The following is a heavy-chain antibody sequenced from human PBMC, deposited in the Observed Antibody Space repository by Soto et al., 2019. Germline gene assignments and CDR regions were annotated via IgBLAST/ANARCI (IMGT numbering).Heavy chain of an antibody. CDR1: GYTFTSYD. V-gene: IGHV1-8*01. Sequence: QVQLVQSGAEVKKPGASVKVSCKASGYTFTSYDINWVRQATGQGLEWMGWMNPNSGNTGYAQKFQGRVTMPRNTSISTAYMELSSLRSEDTAVYYCARGDYDILTGYYSAYYMDVWGKGTTVTVSS. D-gene: IGHD3-9*01. CDR3: ARGDYDILTGYYSAYYMDV. CDR2: MNPNSGNT. J-gene: IGHJ6*03.